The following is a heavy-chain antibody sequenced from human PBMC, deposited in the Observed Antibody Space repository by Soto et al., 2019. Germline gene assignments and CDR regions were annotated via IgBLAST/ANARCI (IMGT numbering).Heavy chain of an antibody. Sequence: QVQLVQSGAEVKKPGSSVKVSCKASGGTFSSYAISWVRQAPGQGLEWMGGIIPIFGTANYAQKFQGRVTIPAEESRRTAYRGRSSLKPEATAVYYWGGAAHNGNYPPLSRKGMDAWAQGTTVTVSS. CDR1: GGTFSSYA. J-gene: IGHJ6*02. V-gene: IGHV1-69*01. CDR3: GGAAHNGNYPPLSRKGMDA. CDR2: IIPIFGTA. D-gene: IGHD1-7*01.